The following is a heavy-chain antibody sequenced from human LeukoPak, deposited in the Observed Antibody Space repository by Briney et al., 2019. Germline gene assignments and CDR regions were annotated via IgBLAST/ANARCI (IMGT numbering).Heavy chain of an antibody. V-gene: IGHV3-9*03. D-gene: IGHD1-26*01. CDR1: GFTFDDYA. Sequence: QSGGSLRLSCAASGFTFDDYAMHWVRQAPGKGLKWVSGISWNSGSIGYADSVKGRFTISRDNAKNSLYLQMNRLRAEDMALYYCAKSEGATVRGVVGFDYWGQGTLVTVSS. CDR2: ISWNSGSI. J-gene: IGHJ4*02. CDR3: AKSEGATVRGVVGFDY.